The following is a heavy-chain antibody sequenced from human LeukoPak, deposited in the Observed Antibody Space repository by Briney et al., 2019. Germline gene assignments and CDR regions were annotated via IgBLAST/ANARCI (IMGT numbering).Heavy chain of an antibody. CDR3: ENPEAKLYSSGFPFDY. J-gene: IGHJ4*02. D-gene: IGHD6-19*01. Sequence: GGSLRLSCAASGFTFSSYAMSWVRQAPGKGLERVSAISGSGGSTYYADSVKGRFTISRDNSKNTLYLQMNSLRAEDTAVYYCENPEAKLYSSGFPFDYWGQGTLVTVSS. CDR2: ISGSGGST. CDR1: GFTFSSYA. V-gene: IGHV3-23*01.